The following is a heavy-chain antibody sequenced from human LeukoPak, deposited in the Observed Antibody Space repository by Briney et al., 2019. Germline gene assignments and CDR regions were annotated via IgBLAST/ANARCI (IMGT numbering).Heavy chain of an antibody. CDR1: GGSISSYY. V-gene: IGHV4-4*07. D-gene: IGHD6-6*01. J-gene: IGHJ6*03. Sequence: SETLSLTCTVSGGSISSYYWSWIRQPAGKGLEWIGRIYSSGSTTYNPSLKSRVTMSVDTSKNQFSLKVTSVTAADTAVYYCARDWGVSARPGYMDVWGKGTTVTVSS. CDR3: ARDWGVSARPGYMDV. CDR2: IYSSGST.